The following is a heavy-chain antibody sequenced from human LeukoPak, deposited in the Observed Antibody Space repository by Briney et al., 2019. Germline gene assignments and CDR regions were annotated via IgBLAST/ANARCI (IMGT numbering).Heavy chain of an antibody. V-gene: IGHV1-2*02. CDR2: INPNSGGT. D-gene: IGHD1-26*01. CDR1: GYTFTGYY. CDR3: ARDGGVVGAAYFDY. J-gene: IGHJ4*02. Sequence: ASVKVSCKASGYTFTGYYMHCVRQAPGQGLEWMGWINPNSGGTNYAQKFQGRVTMTRDTSISTAYMELSRLRSENTAVYYCARDGGVVGAAYFDYWGQGTLVTVSS.